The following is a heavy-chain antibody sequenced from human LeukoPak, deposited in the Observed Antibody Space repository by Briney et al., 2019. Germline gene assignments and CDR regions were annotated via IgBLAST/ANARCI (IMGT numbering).Heavy chain of an antibody. D-gene: IGHD6-13*01. CDR1: GYSFTGYW. J-gene: IGHJ5*01. Sequence: GESLKISCKGSGYSFTGYWIGWVRQMPGKGLEWMGLIYPGDSDTTYSPSFQGQVTISADKSISTAYLQWNSLKASDTAMYYCARQTSAAADNGWFDSWGQGTLVTVSS. CDR2: IYPGDSDT. CDR3: ARQTSAAADNGWFDS. V-gene: IGHV5-51*01.